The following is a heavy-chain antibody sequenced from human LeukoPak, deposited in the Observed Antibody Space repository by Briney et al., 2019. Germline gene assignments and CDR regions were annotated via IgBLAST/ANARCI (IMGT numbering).Heavy chain of an antibody. CDR1: GGSISSYY. J-gene: IGHJ4*02. Sequence: PSETLSLTCTVSGGSISSYYWSWIRQPPGKGLEWIGEINHSGSTNYNPSLKSRVTISVDTSKNQFSLKLSSVTAADTAVYYCARGASTVVTPSPTLDYWGQGTLVTVSS. V-gene: IGHV4-34*01. CDR3: ARGASTVVTPSPTLDY. CDR2: INHSGST. D-gene: IGHD4-23*01.